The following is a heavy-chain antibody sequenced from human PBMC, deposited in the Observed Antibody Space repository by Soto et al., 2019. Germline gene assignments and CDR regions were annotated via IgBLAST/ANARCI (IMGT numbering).Heavy chain of an antibody. CDR1: GGSFSGYY. D-gene: IGHD3-3*01. Sequence: SETLSLTCAVYGGSFSGYYWSWIRQPPGKGLEWIGEINHSGSTYYNPSLKSRVTISVDTSKNQFSLKLSSVTAADTAVYYCATITIFGVVPNYFDYWGQGTLVTVS. J-gene: IGHJ4*02. V-gene: IGHV4-34*01. CDR2: INHSGST. CDR3: ATITIFGVVPNYFDY.